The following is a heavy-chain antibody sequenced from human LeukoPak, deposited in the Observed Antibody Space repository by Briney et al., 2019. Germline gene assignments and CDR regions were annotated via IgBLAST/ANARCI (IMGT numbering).Heavy chain of an antibody. CDR3: ASLWFGEFPFDY. CDR1: GFTFSDYY. Sequence: GGSLGLSCAASGFTFSDYYMSWIRQAPGKGLEWVSYISSSGSTIYYADSVKGRFTISRDNAKNSLYLQMNSLRAEDTAVYYCASLWFGEFPFDYWGQGTLVTVSS. J-gene: IGHJ4*02. CDR2: ISSSGSTI. V-gene: IGHV3-11*04. D-gene: IGHD3-10*01.